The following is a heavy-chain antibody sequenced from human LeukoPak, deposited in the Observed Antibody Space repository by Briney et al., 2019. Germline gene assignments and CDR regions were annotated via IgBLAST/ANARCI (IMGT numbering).Heavy chain of an antibody. V-gene: IGHV3-48*01. Sequence: TGGSLRLSCAASGFTLSSYSMNWVRQAPGKGLEWVSYISSSSSTIYYADSVKGRFTISRDNAKNSLYLQMNSLRAEDTAVYYCARDYCGGDCYPFDYWGQGTLVTVSS. D-gene: IGHD2-21*02. CDR1: GFTLSSYS. CDR2: ISSSSSTI. J-gene: IGHJ4*02. CDR3: ARDYCGGDCYPFDY.